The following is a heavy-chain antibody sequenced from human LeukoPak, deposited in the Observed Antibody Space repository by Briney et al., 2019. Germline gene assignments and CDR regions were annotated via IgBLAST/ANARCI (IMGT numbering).Heavy chain of an antibody. V-gene: IGHV4-59*08. J-gene: IGHJ4*02. CDR3: ARHPELYFLDY. D-gene: IGHD2-8*01. CDR2: ISYSGST. CDR1: GASISSYY. Sequence: SVTLSLTCTVSGASISSYYWSWIRQPPGKGREWIGYISYSGSTNYNPSLKSRVTISADTSKNQVSLTLSSVTAADTAVYYCARHPELYFLDYWGQGTLVTVSS.